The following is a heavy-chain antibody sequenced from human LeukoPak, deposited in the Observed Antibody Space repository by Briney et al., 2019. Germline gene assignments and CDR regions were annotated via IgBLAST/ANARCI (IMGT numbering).Heavy chain of an antibody. CDR1: GGSFSGYY. Sequence: PSETLSLTCAVYGGSFSGYYWSWIRQPPGKGLEWIGEINHSGSTNYNPSLKSRVTISVDTSKNQFSLKLSSVTAADTAVYYCARDFTIFGVVIDAFDIWGQGTMVTVSS. CDR2: INHSGST. D-gene: IGHD3-3*01. CDR3: ARDFTIFGVVIDAFDI. J-gene: IGHJ3*02. V-gene: IGHV4-34*01.